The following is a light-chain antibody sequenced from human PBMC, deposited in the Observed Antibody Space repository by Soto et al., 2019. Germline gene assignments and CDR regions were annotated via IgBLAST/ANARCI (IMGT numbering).Light chain of an antibody. Sequence: EIVMTQSPATLSVSPGERATLSCRASQSVSSNLAWYQQKPGQAPRLLIYGASTRATGIPARFSGSGSGTEFTLTISSLQSEDFAVYYCQPYNNRPPFTFGPGTKVD. J-gene: IGKJ3*01. CDR2: GAS. CDR1: QSVSSN. CDR3: QPYNNRPPFT. V-gene: IGKV3-15*01.